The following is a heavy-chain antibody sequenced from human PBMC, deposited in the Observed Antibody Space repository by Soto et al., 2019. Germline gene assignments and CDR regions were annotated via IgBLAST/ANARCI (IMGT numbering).Heavy chain of an antibody. CDR3: ARDGIGGTAFRGFCDY. CDR2: IWYDGSSK. V-gene: IGHV3-33*01. D-gene: IGHD1-7*01. Sequence: QEHLVESGGGVVQPGRSRRLSCAASGSIFSGYVMHWVRQTPGKGLEWVAVIWYDGSSKYYADSVKGRFTISRDNSKNMLYLQMDSLRAEDTAIYYWARDGIGGTAFRGFCDYWGQGTLVTVSS. CDR1: GSIFSGYV. J-gene: IGHJ4*02.